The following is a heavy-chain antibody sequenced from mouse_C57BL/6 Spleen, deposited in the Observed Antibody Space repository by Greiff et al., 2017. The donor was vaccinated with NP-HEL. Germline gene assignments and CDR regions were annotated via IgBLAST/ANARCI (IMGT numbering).Heavy chain of an antibody. J-gene: IGHJ4*01. V-gene: IGHV1-80*01. Sequence: QVQLQQPGAELVKPGASVKISCKASGYAFSSYWMNWVKQRPGKGLEWIGQIYPGDGDTNYNGKFKGKATLTADKSSSTAYMQLSSLTSEDSAVYYCARNEYDVVAMDDWGKGTSVTVAS. D-gene: IGHD2-4*01. CDR2: IYPGDGDT. CDR1: GYAFSSYW. CDR3: ARNEYDVVAMDD.